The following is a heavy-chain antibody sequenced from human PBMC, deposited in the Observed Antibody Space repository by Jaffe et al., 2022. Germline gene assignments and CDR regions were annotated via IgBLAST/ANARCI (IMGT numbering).Heavy chain of an antibody. CDR1: GFTFSSYE. D-gene: IGHD3-10*01. V-gene: IGHV3-48*03. J-gene: IGHJ4*02. Sequence: EVQLVESGGGLVQPGGSLRLSCAASGFTFSSYEMNWVRQAPGKGLEWVSYISSSGSTIYYADSVKGRFTISRDNAKNSLYLQMNSLRAEDTAVYYCASPSMPMVRGVPFDYWGQGTLVTVSS. CDR2: ISSSGSTI. CDR3: ASPSMPMVRGVPFDY.